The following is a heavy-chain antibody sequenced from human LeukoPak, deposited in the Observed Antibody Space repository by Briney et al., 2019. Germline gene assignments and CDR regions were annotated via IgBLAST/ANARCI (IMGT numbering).Heavy chain of an antibody. J-gene: IGHJ4*02. CDR1: GYSISSGYY. CDR2: IFHSGST. CDR3: ARVVSMTMIVVIPLYFDY. V-gene: IGHV4-38-2*02. Sequence: SETLSLTCTVSGYSISSGYYWGWIRQPPEQGLEWIGNIFHSGSTYYNPSLKSRVTISVDTSKNQFSLKLTSVTAADTAVYYCARVVSMTMIVVIPLYFDYWGQGTLVTVSS. D-gene: IGHD3-22*01.